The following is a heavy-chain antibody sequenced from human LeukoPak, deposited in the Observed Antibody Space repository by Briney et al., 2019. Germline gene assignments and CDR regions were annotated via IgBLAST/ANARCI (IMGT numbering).Heavy chain of an antibody. Sequence: PSETLSLTCTVSGASISSGGYYWNWIRQPAGKGLEWIGRIYTSGTTNYNPSLKSRVTISVDTSKNQFSLKLSSVTAADTAVYYCAARGSPWSWGQGTLVTVSS. CDR1: GASISSGGYY. CDR3: AARGSPWS. J-gene: IGHJ4*02. CDR2: IYTSGTT. D-gene: IGHD1-26*01. V-gene: IGHV4-61*02.